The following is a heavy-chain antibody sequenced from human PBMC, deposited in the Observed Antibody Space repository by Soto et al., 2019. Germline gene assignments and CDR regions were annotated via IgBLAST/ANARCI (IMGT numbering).Heavy chain of an antibody. D-gene: IGHD6-13*01. J-gene: IGHJ6*02. CDR1: GYTFSNYY. CDR2: IIPIFGTA. Sequence: GASVKVSCKGAGYTFSNYYMHWVRQAPGQGLEWMGGIIPIFGTANYAQKFQGRVTITADKSTSTAYMELSSLRSEDTAVYYCAGMIAAHSPIYGMDVWGQGTTVTVSS. V-gene: IGHV1-69*06. CDR3: AGMIAAHSPIYGMDV.